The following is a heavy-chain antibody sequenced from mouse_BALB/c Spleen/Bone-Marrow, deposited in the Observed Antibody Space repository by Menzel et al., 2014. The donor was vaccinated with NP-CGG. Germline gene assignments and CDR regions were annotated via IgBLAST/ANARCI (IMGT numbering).Heavy chain of an antibody. Sequence: QVQLQQSGPELVRPGVSVKISCKGSGYTFTDYAMHWVKQSHAKSLEWIGVISTYSGNTNYNQKFKDKATMTVDKSSSKAYMELARLTSEDSAIYYCARGYYGSSYLFAYWGQGTLVTVSA. V-gene: IGHV1-67*01. J-gene: IGHJ3*01. CDR2: ISTYSGNT. CDR3: ARGYYGSSYLFAY. D-gene: IGHD1-1*01. CDR1: GYTFTDYA.